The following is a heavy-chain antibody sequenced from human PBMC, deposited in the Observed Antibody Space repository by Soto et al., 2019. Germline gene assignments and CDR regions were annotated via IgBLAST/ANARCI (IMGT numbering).Heavy chain of an antibody. Sequence: GESRKISCKGSGYSSTSYWIGWVRQMPGKGLEWMGIIYPGDSDPRYNPSFQGQVTISADKSISTAYLQWSSLKASDTLLYYCARRKGALQLWPTSFDYWGQGTLVTVSS. V-gene: IGHV5-51*01. CDR3: ARRKGALQLWPTSFDY. CDR2: IYPGDSDP. CDR1: GYSSTSYW. J-gene: IGHJ4*02. D-gene: IGHD5-18*01.